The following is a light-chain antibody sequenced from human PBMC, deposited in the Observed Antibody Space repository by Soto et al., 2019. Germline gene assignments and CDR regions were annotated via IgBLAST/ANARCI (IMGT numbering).Light chain of an antibody. V-gene: IGKV3-15*01. CDR3: QQYNNWPPFT. CDR1: QGFGSD. J-gene: IGKJ5*01. CDR2: GAS. Sequence: EIVMTQSPATLSVSPGERATLSCRASQGFGSDLCCYQQKPGQAPRLLIYGASTRATGIPARFSGSGSGTEFTLTISSLQSEDFAVYYCQQYNNWPPFTFGQGTRLEIK.